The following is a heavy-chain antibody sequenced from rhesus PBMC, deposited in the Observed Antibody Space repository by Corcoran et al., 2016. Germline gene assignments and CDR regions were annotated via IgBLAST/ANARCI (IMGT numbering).Heavy chain of an antibody. CDR1: GGSISDDYY. D-gene: IGHD1-44*02. CDR3: ASIVGATLGLSDY. V-gene: IGHV4-106*01. Sequence: QVQLQESGPGLVKPSETLSLTCAVSGGSISDDYYWSWIRQPPGKGLEWIGYIYGSGGGTNYNPSRKNRVTISIDTAKNQFSLKLSSVTAADTAVYYCASIVGATLGLSDYWGQGVLVTVSS. CDR2: IYGSGGGT. J-gene: IGHJ4*01.